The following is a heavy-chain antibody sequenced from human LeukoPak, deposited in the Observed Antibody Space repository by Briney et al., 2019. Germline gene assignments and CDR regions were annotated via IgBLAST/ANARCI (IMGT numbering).Heavy chain of an antibody. J-gene: IGHJ4*02. CDR3: ARGFGYYDILTGPFDY. Sequence: SETLSLTCTVSGGSISSYYWSWIRQPPGKGLKWIGYIYYSGSTNYNPSLKSRVTISVDTSKNQFSLKLSSVTAADTAVYYCARGFGYYDILTGPFDYWGQGTLVTVSS. D-gene: IGHD3-9*01. V-gene: IGHV4-59*01. CDR1: GGSISSYY. CDR2: IYYSGST.